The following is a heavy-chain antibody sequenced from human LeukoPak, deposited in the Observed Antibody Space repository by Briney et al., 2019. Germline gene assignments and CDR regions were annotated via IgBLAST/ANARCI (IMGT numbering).Heavy chain of an antibody. J-gene: IGHJ3*02. CDR1: GFTFSSYG. CDR3: AKDPLRGYSYGLDAFDI. V-gene: IGHV3-30*18. D-gene: IGHD5-18*01. CDR2: ISYDGSNK. Sequence: GGSLRLSCAASGFTFSSYGMHWVRQAPGKGLEWVAVISYDGSNKYYADSVKGRFTISRDNSKNTLYLQMNSLRAEDTAVYYCAKDPLRGYSYGLDAFDIWGQGTMVTVSS.